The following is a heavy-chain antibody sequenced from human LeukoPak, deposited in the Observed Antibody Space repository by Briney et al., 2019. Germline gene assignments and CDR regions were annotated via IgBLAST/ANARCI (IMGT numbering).Heavy chain of an antibody. CDR2: INPNSGGT. CDR1: GYTFTGYY. Sequence: ASVKVSCKASGYTFTGYYIHWVRQAPGQGLEWMGWINPNSGGTNYAQRFQGRVTMTSDTSISTAYMELSRLRSDDTAVYYCARELGTTSIHWFDPWGQGTLVTVSS. CDR3: ARELGTTSIHWFDP. J-gene: IGHJ5*02. V-gene: IGHV1-2*02. D-gene: IGHD2-2*01.